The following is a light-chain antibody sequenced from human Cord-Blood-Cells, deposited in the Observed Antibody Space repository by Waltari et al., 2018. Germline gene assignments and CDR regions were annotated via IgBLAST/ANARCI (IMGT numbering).Light chain of an antibody. J-gene: IGLJ3*02. CDR2: EFS. V-gene: IGLV2-23*02. CDR3: CSYAGSSTWV. CDR1: SSDVGSYNL. Sequence: QSALTQPASVSGSPGPSIPIPCTATSSDVGSYNLVSWYQQHPGKAPKLMINEFSKRPSGVSNRFCGSKSGNTASLTISGLQAEDEADYYCCSYAGSSTWVFGGGTKLTVL.